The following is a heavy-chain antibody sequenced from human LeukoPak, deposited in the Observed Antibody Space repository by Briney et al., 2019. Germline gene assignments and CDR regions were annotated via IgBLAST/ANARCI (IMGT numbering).Heavy chain of an antibody. Sequence: SVKVSCKASGGTFSSYAISWVRQAPGQGLEWMGGIIPIFGTANYAQKFQGRVTITTDESTSTAYMELSSLRSEDTAVYYCARVPGTGGAFDIWGQGTMVTVSS. J-gene: IGHJ3*02. D-gene: IGHD1-1*01. V-gene: IGHV1-69*05. CDR2: IIPIFGTA. CDR1: GGTFSSYA. CDR3: ARVPGTGGAFDI.